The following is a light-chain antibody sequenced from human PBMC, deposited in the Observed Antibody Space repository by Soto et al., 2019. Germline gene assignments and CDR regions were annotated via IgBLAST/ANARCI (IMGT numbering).Light chain of an antibody. CDR3: QQFYDLPIT. J-gene: IGKJ5*01. CDR2: DAS. CDR1: QDISDV. Sequence: IQMTQSRCALSPCVGVRVTMRGQTSQDISDVLNWYQEQPGKGPNVLIYDASKLQTGVPSRFSGRGSGKDFTFTISSLQPDDSGTYYCQQFYDLPITFGQGTRLEIK. V-gene: IGKV1-33*01.